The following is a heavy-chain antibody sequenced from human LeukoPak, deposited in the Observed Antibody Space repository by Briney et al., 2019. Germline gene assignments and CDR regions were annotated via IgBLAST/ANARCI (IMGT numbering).Heavy chain of an antibody. J-gene: IGHJ4*02. D-gene: IGHD2-2*01. CDR2: ISYDGSNK. V-gene: IGHV3-30*18. Sequence: GRSLRLSCAASGFTFSSYGMHWVRQAPGKGLEWVAVISYDGSNKYYADSVKGRFTISRDNSKNTLYLQMNSLRAEDTAVYYCVKEMTLGYCSSTSCPIDYWGQGTLVTVSS. CDR1: GFTFSSYG. CDR3: VKEMTLGYCSSTSCPIDY.